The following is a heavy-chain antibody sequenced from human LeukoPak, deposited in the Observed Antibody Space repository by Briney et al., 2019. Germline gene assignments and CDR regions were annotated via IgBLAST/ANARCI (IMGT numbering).Heavy chain of an antibody. CDR1: GYTFTSYD. CDR2: INPNSGNT. V-gene: IGHV1-8*01. Sequence: ASVKVSCKASGYTFTSYDINWVRQATGQGLEWMGWINPNSGNTGYAQKFQGRVTMTRNTSISTAYMELSSLRSEDTAVYYCARGFAGRRRSFLFGPDLHNWFDPWGQGTLVTVSS. CDR3: ARGFAGRRRSFLFGPDLHNWFDP. D-gene: IGHD2/OR15-2a*01. J-gene: IGHJ5*02.